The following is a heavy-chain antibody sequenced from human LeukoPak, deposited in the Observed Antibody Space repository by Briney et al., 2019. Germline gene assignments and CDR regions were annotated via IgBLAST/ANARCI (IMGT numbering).Heavy chain of an antibody. CDR2: IYTDGNT. CDR1: GFTVSGNY. Sequence: GGSLRLSCAVFGFTVSGNYMSWVRQAPRKGLEWVSAIYTDGNTHYAGSVKGRFTISRDSFKSTLYLQMNSLRAEDTAVYYCARDRPYGGVGDFDYWGQGTLVTVSS. V-gene: IGHV3-66*01. J-gene: IGHJ4*02. D-gene: IGHD3-16*01. CDR3: ARDRPYGGVGDFDY.